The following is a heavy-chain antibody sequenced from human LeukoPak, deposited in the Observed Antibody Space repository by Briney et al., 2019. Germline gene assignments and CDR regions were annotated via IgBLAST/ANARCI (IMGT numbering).Heavy chain of an antibody. V-gene: IGHV5-51*01. CDR2: IYPGDSDT. CDR3: ARHRGSCSRTSCCVDY. Sequence: GESLKISCKGSGYSFTTYWIGWVRQMPGKGLEWMGIIYPGDSDTRYSPSFQGQVTISADKSISTAYLQWSSLKASDTAMYYCARHRGSCSRTSCCVDYWGQGTLVTVSS. CDR1: GYSFTTYW. J-gene: IGHJ4*02. D-gene: IGHD2-2*01.